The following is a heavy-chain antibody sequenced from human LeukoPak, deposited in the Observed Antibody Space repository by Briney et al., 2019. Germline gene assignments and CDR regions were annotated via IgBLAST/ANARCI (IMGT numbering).Heavy chain of an antibody. Sequence: GASVKVSCKASGYTFTSYGISWVRQAPGQGLEWMGWISAYNGNTNYAQKLQGRVTMTTDTSTSTAYMELRSLRSDDTAVYYCARVFRVVRGVIIVGIDYWGQGTLVTVSS. V-gene: IGHV1-18*01. J-gene: IGHJ4*02. CDR3: ARVFRVVRGVIIVGIDY. CDR2: ISAYNGNT. CDR1: GYTFTSYG. D-gene: IGHD3-10*01.